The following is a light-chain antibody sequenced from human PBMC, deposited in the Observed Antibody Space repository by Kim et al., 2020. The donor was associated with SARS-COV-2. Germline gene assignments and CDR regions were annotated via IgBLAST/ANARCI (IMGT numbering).Light chain of an antibody. Sequence: AWGQTVRITCQGDSLRSQYASWYQQKPGQAPVLVIYGENNRPSGIPDRFSGSSSGNTASLTITGAQAEDEAEYYCNSRDGSDNSFVFATGTKVTVL. CDR1: SLRSQY. V-gene: IGLV3-19*01. J-gene: IGLJ1*01. CDR3: NSRDGSDNSFV. CDR2: GEN.